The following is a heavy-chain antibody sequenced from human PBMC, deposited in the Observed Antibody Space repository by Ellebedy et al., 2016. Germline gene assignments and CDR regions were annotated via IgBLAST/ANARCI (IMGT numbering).Heavy chain of an antibody. J-gene: IGHJ4*02. Sequence: GGSLRLSCAASGFTFSNYWMGWVRQAPGQGLEWVANIKNDESEKYSEDSVKGRFTISRDNAKNSVYLQMNSLRAEDTAVYYCTRYGLSGTFDLWGQGTPVTVSS. CDR1: GFTFSNYW. D-gene: IGHD3-10*01. CDR2: IKNDESEK. V-gene: IGHV3-7*03. CDR3: TRYGLSGTFDL.